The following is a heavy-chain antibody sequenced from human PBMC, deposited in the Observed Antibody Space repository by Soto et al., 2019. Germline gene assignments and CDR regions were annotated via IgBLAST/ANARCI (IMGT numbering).Heavy chain of an antibody. J-gene: IGHJ6*02. D-gene: IGHD3-3*01. Sequence: QLQLQESGPGLVKPSETLSLTCTVSGGSISSSSYYWGWIRQPPGKGLEWIGSIYYSGSTYYNPSLKSRVTISVDTSKNQFSLKLSSVTAADTAVYYCARELYYYDFWSGYYSDNYYYYGMDVWGQGTTVTVSS. CDR3: ARELYYYDFWSGYYSDNYYYYGMDV. CDR2: IYYSGST. V-gene: IGHV4-39*01. CDR1: GGSISSSSYY.